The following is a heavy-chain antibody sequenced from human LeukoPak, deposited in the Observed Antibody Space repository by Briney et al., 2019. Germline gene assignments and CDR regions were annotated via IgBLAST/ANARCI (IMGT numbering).Heavy chain of an antibody. CDR1: GFTFSSYA. CDR2: ISGSGGST. Sequence: GGSLRLSCAASGFTFSSYAMSWVRQAPGKGLEWVSAISGSGGSTYYADSAKGRFTISRDNSKNTLYLQMTSLRAEDTAVYYCATPLVAAYRTSNDYWGQGTLVTVSS. V-gene: IGHV3-23*01. D-gene: IGHD2-15*01. CDR3: ATPLVAAYRTSNDY. J-gene: IGHJ4*02.